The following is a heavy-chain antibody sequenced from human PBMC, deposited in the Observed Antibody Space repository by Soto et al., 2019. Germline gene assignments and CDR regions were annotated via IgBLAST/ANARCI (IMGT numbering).Heavy chain of an antibody. V-gene: IGHV3-7*03. D-gene: IGHD5-12*01. J-gene: IGHJ4*02. Sequence: AGSLRLSCAASRFTFRSNWMSWVRQAPGKGLEWVANIKQDGSEKYYVDSVKGRFTISRDNAKNSLYLQMNSLRAEDTAVYYCATSGGGWLQPPVWGQGTLVTVSS. CDR3: ATSGGGWLQPPV. CDR2: IKQDGSEK. CDR1: RFTFRSNW.